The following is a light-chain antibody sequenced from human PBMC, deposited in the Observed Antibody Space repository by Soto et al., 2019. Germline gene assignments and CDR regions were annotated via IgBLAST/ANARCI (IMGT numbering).Light chain of an antibody. CDR3: QHYNSYSEA. V-gene: IGKV1-5*03. CDR2: KAS. J-gene: IGKJ1*01. CDR1: QTISSW. Sequence: DMQMPQSPSTLSGSVVDRVTITVRASQTISSWLAWYQQKPGKAPKLLIYKASTLKSEVPSRFSGSGSGTEFTLTISSLQPDDFATYYCQHYNSYSEAFGQGTKVDIK.